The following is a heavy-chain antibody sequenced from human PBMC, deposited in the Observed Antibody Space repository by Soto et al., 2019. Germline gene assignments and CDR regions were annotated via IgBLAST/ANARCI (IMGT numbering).Heavy chain of an antibody. V-gene: IGHV1-69*13. D-gene: IGHD6-19*01. J-gene: IGHJ4*02. CDR1: GGTFSSYA. CDR2: IIPIFGTA. Sequence: ASVKVSCKASGGTFSSYAISWVRQAPGQGLEWMGGIIPIFGTANYAQKFQGRVTITADESTSTAYMELSSLRSEDTAVYYCARSSIREQWLVDYGYWGQGTLVTVSS. CDR3: ARSSIREQWLVDYGY.